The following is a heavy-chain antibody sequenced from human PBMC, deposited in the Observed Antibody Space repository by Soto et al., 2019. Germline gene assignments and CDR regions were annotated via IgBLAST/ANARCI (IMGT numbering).Heavy chain of an antibody. CDR2: INHSGST. D-gene: IGHD3-22*01. J-gene: IGHJ4*02. CDR1: GGSFSGYY. Sequence: QVQLQQWGAGLLKPSETLSLTCAVYGGSFSGYYWSWIRQPPGKGLEWIGEINHSGSTNYNPSLKSRVTISVDTSKYQFSLKLGSVTAADTAVYYCARCPGYDSSGYHYYLPYYFDYWGQGTLVTVSS. CDR3: ARCPGYDSSGYHYYLPYYFDY. V-gene: IGHV4-34*01.